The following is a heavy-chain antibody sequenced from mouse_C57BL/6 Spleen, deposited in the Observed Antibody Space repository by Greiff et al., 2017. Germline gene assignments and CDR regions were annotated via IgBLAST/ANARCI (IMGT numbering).Heavy chain of an antibody. D-gene: IGHD2-1*01. CDR3: ARHYGNYGYFDV. CDR2: INYDGSST. V-gene: IGHV5-16*01. Sequence: EVKLMESEGGLVQPGSSMKLSCTASGFTFSDYYMAWVRQVPEKGLEWVANINYDGSSTYYLDSLKSRFIISRDNAKNILYLQMSSLKSEDTATYYCARHYGNYGYFDVWGTGTTVTVSS. CDR1: GFTFSDYY. J-gene: IGHJ1*03.